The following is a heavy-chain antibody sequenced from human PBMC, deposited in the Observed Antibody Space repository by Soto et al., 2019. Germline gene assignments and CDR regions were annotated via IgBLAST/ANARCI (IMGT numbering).Heavy chain of an antibody. V-gene: IGHV3-30-3*01. D-gene: IGHD6-13*01. J-gene: IGHJ6*02. Sequence: GGSLRLSCAASGFTFSSYAMHWVRQAPGKGLEWVAVISYDGSNKYYADSVKGRFTISRDNSKNTLYLQMNSLRAEDTAVYYCARGSYRSASFEGSKELAAAGTAYYYYYYGMDVWGQGTTVTVSS. CDR2: ISYDGSNK. CDR1: GFTFSSYA. CDR3: ARGSYRSASFEGSKELAAAGTAYYYYYYGMDV.